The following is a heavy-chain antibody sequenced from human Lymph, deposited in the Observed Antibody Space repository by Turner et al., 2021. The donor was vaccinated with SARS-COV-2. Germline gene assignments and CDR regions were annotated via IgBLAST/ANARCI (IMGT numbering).Heavy chain of an antibody. V-gene: IGHV1-69*04. J-gene: IGHJ3*02. CDR3: ARRHSGNYDAFDI. D-gene: IGHD1-26*01. CDR1: GGTFSTYV. Sequence: QVQLVQSGAEVKTPGSSVKVSCKASGGTFSTYVISGVRQAPGQGLEWMGRIIPILGIANYAQKFQGRVTITADKSTSTAYMELSSLRSEDTAVYHCARRHSGNYDAFDIWGQGTMVTVSS. CDR2: IIPILGIA.